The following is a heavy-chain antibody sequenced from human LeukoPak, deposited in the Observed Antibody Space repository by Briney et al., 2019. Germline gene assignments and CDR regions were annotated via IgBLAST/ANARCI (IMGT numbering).Heavy chain of an antibody. J-gene: IGHJ4*02. CDR3: ARSPTTVTAFDY. Sequence: GGSLRLSCAASGFTFSDYYMSWIRQAPGKGLEWVSYISSSGSTIYYADSVKGRFTISRDNAKNSLYLQTNSLRAEDTAVYYCARSPTTVTAFDYWGQGTLVTVSS. V-gene: IGHV3-11*01. D-gene: IGHD4-17*01. CDR1: GFTFSDYY. CDR2: ISSSGSTI.